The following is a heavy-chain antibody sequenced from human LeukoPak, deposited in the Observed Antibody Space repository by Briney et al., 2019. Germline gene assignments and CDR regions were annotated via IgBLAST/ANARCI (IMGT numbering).Heavy chain of an antibody. V-gene: IGHV1-8*02. CDR1: GYTFTGYY. J-gene: IGHJ6*03. CDR3: ARGGYSSSWHYYYYYYMDV. Sequence: ASVKVSCKASGYTFTGYYMHWVRQAPGQGLEWMGWMNPNSGNTGYAQKFQGRVTMTRNTSISTAYMELSSLRSEDTAVYYCARGGYSSSWHYYYYYYMDVWGKGTTVTISS. CDR2: MNPNSGNT. D-gene: IGHD6-13*01.